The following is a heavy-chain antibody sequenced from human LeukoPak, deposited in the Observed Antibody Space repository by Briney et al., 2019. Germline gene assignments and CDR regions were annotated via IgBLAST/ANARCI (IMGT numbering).Heavy chain of an antibody. V-gene: IGHV3-48*01. J-gene: IGHJ4*02. CDR1: GFTFSSYS. CDR2: ISSSSSTI. D-gene: IGHD3-3*01. CDR3: ASEIFRVVIPLDY. Sequence: PGGSLRLSCAASGFTFSSYSMNWVRQAPGKGLEWVSYISSSSSTIYYADSVKGRFTISRDNAKNSLYLQMNSLRAEDTAVYYCASEIFRVVIPLDYWGQGTLVTVSS.